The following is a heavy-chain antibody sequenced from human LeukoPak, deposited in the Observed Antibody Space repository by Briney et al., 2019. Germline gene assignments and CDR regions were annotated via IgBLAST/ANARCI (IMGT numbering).Heavy chain of an antibody. J-gene: IGHJ4*02. D-gene: IGHD3-3*01. CDR3: ARGVDLPTHFDC. CDR2: ISDDGDNR. CDR1: GFTFNSYA. V-gene: IGHV3-30-3*01. Sequence: PGGSLRLSCAASGFTFNSYAMHWVRQAPGKGLEWVAVISDDGDNRYYADSVRGRFTISRDNSNNTLYLQMNSLRLEDTAVYYCARGVDLPTHFDCWGQETLVTVSS.